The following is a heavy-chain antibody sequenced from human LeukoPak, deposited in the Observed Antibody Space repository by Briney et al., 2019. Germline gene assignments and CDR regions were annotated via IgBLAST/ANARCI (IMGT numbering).Heavy chain of an antibody. CDR1: GGSISSGGYY. CDR2: MYHSGST. Sequence: SSETLSLTCTVSGGSISSGGYYWSWIRQPPGKGLEWIGYMYHSGSTYYNPSLKSRVTISVDRSKNQFSLKLSSVTAADTAVYYCARSRIAAAGLVRGAFDIWGQGTMVTVSS. J-gene: IGHJ3*02. D-gene: IGHD6-13*01. CDR3: ARSRIAAAGLVRGAFDI. V-gene: IGHV4-30-2*01.